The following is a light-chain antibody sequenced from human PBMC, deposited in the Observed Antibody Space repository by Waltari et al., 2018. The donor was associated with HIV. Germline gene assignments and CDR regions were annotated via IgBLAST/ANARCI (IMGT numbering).Light chain of an antibody. Sequence: QSALTQPASVSGSPGQSITISCTGTSTDVGNFNLFSWYQQYPGKAPKLLIYEVTTRPSGASNRFSASKSGNTASLTISGLRAEDEADYYCYSYSDTSSSYVFGTGTKVTVL. CDR2: EVT. V-gene: IGLV2-23*02. J-gene: IGLJ1*01. CDR1: STDVGNFNL. CDR3: YSYSDTSSSYV.